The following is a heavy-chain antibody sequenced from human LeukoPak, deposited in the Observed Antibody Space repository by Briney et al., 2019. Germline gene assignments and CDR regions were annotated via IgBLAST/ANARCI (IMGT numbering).Heavy chain of an antibody. CDR1: GFTVSSNY. CDR2: IYSAGSR. V-gene: IGHV3-53*05. D-gene: IGHD2-15*01. Sequence: GGSLRLSCAASGFTVSSNYMSWVRQPPGKGLEWVSIIYSAGSRYYADSVRGRFTISRDDSKNTMFLQMNSLRVDDTAVYYCASGGLGARKFYSDPFHYWGQGILLTVSS. CDR3: ASGGLGARKFYSDPFHY. J-gene: IGHJ4*02.